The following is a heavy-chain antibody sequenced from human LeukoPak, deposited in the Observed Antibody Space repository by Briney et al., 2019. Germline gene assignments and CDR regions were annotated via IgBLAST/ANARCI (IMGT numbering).Heavy chain of an antibody. Sequence: PSETLSLTCAVDGGSFSGYYWSWIRQPPGKGVELVGEINHIGSTNYNPSLKSRVTITVDASKNQFSLKLSSVTAADTAVYYCARGGWLLYLSKKYDSSGYYSDFDYWGQGTLVTVSS. CDR2: INHIGST. D-gene: IGHD3-22*01. CDR3: ARGGWLLYLSKKYDSSGYYSDFDY. V-gene: IGHV4-34*01. CDR1: GGSFSGYY. J-gene: IGHJ4*02.